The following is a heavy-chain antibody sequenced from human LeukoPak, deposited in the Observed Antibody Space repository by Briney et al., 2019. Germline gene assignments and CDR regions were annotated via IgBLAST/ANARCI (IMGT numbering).Heavy chain of an antibody. CDR3: ARDGDFWSAQGAFDI. CDR2: IKQDGSAK. Sequence: GGSLRLSCAASGFTFSSYWMSWVRLAPGKGLEWVANIKQDGSAKFCVESVKGRFTISRDNAKKSLYLQMNSLRAEDTAVYYCARDGDFWSAQGAFDIWGQGTMVTVSS. CDR1: GFTFSSYW. D-gene: IGHD3-3*01. V-gene: IGHV3-7*01. J-gene: IGHJ3*02.